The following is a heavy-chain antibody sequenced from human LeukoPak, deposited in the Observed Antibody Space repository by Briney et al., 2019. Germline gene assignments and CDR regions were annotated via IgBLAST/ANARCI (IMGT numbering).Heavy chain of an antibody. CDR3: ARIFDGPFDP. CDR2: IYYSGST. J-gene: IGHJ5*02. V-gene: IGHV4-59*01. D-gene: IGHD3-9*01. CDR1: GGSISSYY. Sequence: SETLSLTCTVSGGSISSYYWSWIRQPPGKGLEWIGYIYYSGSTNYNPSLESRVTISVDTSKNQFSLKLSSVTAADTAVYYCARIFDGPFDPWGQGTLVTVSS.